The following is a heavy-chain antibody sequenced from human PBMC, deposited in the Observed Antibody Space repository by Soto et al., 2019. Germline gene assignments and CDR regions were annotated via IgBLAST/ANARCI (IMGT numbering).Heavy chain of an antibody. V-gene: IGHV5-51*01. CDR1: GYTFTNYW. J-gene: IGHJ6*02. CDR3: AASIFYYGMDV. CDR2: IYPGDSDT. Sequence: GESLKISCKGSGYTFTNYWIGWVRQMPGKGLEWMGIIYPGDSDTKYNPSFQGQVTISADKSITTTYLRWTSLKASDTATYYCAASIFYYGMDVWGQGTTVTV.